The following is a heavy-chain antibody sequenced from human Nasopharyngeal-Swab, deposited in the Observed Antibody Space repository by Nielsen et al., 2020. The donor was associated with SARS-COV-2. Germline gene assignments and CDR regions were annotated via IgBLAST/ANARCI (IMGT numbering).Heavy chain of an antibody. CDR2: IKSKTDGGTT. D-gene: IGHD1-26*01. J-gene: IGHJ4*02. CDR3: TTVWGVVGATPFDY. CDR1: GFTFSNAW. V-gene: IGHV3-15*01. Sequence: SLKISCTASGFTFSNAWMSWVRQAPGKGLEWVGRIKSKTDGGTTDYAAPVKGRFTISRDDSKNTLYLQMNSLKTEDTAVYYCTTVWGVVGATPFDYWGQGTLVTVSS.